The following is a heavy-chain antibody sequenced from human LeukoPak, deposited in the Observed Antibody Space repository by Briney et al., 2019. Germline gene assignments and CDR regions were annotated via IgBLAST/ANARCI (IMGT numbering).Heavy chain of an antibody. V-gene: IGHV4-34*01. CDR3: ARGMVLMVYPLFGFDP. J-gene: IGHJ5*02. Sequence: SETLSHTCAVYGGSFSGYYWSWIRQPPGKGLEWLGEINHSGSTNYNPSLKSRVTISVDTSKNQFSLKLSSVTAADTAVYYCARGMVLMVYPLFGFDPWGQGTLVTVSS. CDR1: GGSFSGYY. D-gene: IGHD2-8*01. CDR2: INHSGST.